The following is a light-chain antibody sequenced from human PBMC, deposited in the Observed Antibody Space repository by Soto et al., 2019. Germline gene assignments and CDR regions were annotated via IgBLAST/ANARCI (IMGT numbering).Light chain of an antibody. J-gene: IGKJ1*01. Sequence: EVVMTQSPATLSVSPGERATLSCRASQSVSSNLAWYQQKPGQAPRLLIYGSSTRATGIPARFTGSGSGTDFTLTISSLQSEDFAVYSCQQYNTWPRTFGLGTKVEIK. V-gene: IGKV3-15*01. CDR3: QQYNTWPRT. CDR1: QSVSSN. CDR2: GSS.